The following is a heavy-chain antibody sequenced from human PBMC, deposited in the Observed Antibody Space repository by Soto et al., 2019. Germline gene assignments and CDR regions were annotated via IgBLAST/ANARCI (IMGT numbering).Heavy chain of an antibody. J-gene: IGHJ4*02. CDR2: IYYSGST. D-gene: IGHD1-1*01. CDR1: GGSISSYY. CDR3: ARRYGGNLAY. Sequence: QVQLQESGPGLVKPSETLSLTCTVSGGSISSYYWSWIRQPPGKGLEWIGYIYYSGSTNYNPSLTWGVRISVDTSKNQFSLKLRSTTAADTAVDYCARRYGGNLAYWGQGTLVTVSS. V-gene: IGHV4-59*08.